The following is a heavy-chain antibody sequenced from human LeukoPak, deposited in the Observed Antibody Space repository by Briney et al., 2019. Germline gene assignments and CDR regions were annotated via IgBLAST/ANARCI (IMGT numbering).Heavy chain of an antibody. CDR1: GGSISSSSYY. Sequence: SETLFLTCTVSGGSISSSSYYWGWIRQPPGKGLEWIGSIYYSGSTYYNPSLKSRVTISVDTSKNQFSLKLSSVTAADTAVYYCARQDIVVVPAAIIGGFWFDPWGQGTLVTVSS. CDR3: ARQDIVVVPAAIIGGFWFDP. V-gene: IGHV4-39*01. J-gene: IGHJ5*02. CDR2: IYYSGST. D-gene: IGHD2-2*02.